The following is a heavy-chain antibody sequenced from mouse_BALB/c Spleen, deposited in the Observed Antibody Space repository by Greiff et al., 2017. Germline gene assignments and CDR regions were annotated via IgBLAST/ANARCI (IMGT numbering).Heavy chain of an antibody. CDR1: GFSLTSYG. CDR3: ASSTVGYYAMDY. J-gene: IGHJ4*01. Sequence: QVQLKESGPGLVQPSQSLSITCTVSGFSLTSYGVHWVRQSPGKGLEWLGVIWSGGSTDYNAAFISRLSISKDNSKSQVFFKMNSLQANDTAIYYCASSTVGYYAMDYWGQGTSVTVSS. V-gene: IGHV2-2*02. CDR2: IWSGGST. D-gene: IGHD1-1*01.